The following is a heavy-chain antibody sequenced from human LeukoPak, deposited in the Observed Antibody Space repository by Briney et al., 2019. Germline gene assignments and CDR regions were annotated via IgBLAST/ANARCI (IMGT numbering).Heavy chain of an antibody. CDR1: GYTFTSYD. CDR3: ARSTGYSGYESWFDP. V-gene: IGHV1-8*01. J-gene: IGHJ5*02. Sequence: ASVKVSCKASGYTFTSYDINWVRQATGQGLEWMGWMNPNSGNTGYAQKFQGRVTITRNTSISTAYMELSSLRSEDTAVYYCARSTGYSGYESWFDPWGQGTLVTVSS. CDR2: MNPNSGNT. D-gene: IGHD5-12*01.